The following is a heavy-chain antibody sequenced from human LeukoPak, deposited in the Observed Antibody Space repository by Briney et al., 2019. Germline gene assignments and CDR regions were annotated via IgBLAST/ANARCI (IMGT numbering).Heavy chain of an antibody. D-gene: IGHD3-3*01. CDR2: INPSGGST. CDR3: ARRPILGVIIHAFDI. CDR1: GYTFTGYY. V-gene: IGHV1-46*01. Sequence: ASVKVSCKASGYTFTGYYMHWVRQAPGQGLEWMGIINPSGGSTSYAQKFQGRVTITTDESTSTAYMELSSLRSEDTAVYYCARRPILGVIIHAFDIWGQGTMVTVSS. J-gene: IGHJ3*02.